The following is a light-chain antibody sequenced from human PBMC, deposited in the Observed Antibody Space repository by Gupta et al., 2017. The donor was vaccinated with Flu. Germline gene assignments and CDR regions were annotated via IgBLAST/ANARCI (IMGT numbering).Light chain of an antibody. V-gene: IGKV2-28*01. CDR3: RQTLQTPLT. J-gene: IGKJ4*01. Sequence: AMTQSPLSLAVTPGEPASISCRSNQSLLHSIGYNYLDWYLQKPGQSPQLLIYLGSSRASGVPDRFSGSGSGTDFTLKISRVEADDVGVYYCRQTLQTPLTFGGGTKVEIK. CDR2: LGS. CDR1: QSLLHSIGYNY.